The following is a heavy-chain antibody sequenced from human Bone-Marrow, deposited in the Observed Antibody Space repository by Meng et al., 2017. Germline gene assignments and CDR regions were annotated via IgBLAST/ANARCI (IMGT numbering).Heavy chain of an antibody. D-gene: IGHD6-13*01. CDR2: IYTSGST. CDR1: GYSISSGYY. J-gene: IGHJ6*02. CDR3: AREVLAYSSSYMDV. V-gene: IGHV4-4*07. Sequence: GSLRLSCTVSGYSISSGYYWGWIRQPAGKGLEWIGRIYTSGSTNYNPSLKSRVTMSVDTSKNQFSLKLSSVTAADTAVYYCAREVLAYSSSYMDVWGQGTTVTVSS.